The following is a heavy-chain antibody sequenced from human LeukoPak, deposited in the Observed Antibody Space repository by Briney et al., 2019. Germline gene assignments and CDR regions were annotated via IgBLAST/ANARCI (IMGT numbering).Heavy chain of an antibody. CDR1: GLTFSRDW. J-gene: IGHJ4*02. CDR3: ANRGYSGHDYLEFDY. V-gene: IGHV3-30*02. CDR2: IRYDGSNK. D-gene: IGHD5-12*01. Sequence: GGSLRLSCEASGLTFSRDWMGWVRQAPGKGLEWVAFIRYDGSNKYYADSVKGRFTISGDNSKNTLYLQMNSLRAEDTAVYYCANRGYSGHDYLEFDYWGQGTLVTVSS.